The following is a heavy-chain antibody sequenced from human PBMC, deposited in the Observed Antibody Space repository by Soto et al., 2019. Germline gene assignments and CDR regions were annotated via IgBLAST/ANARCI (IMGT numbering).Heavy chain of an antibody. Sequence: QVQLVPSGAEVKKPGASVKISCKASGYNLTNYFLHWVRQAPGQGLEWMGIINPSDGRTSYAQNLQGRLTMTRDTSTSTVYMELSSLRFEDTAVYLCARDAVVGATTRSHFDHWGQGTLVTVSS. D-gene: IGHD1-26*01. CDR2: INPSDGRT. V-gene: IGHV1-46*01. CDR3: ARDAVVGATTRSHFDH. CDR1: GYNLTNYF. J-gene: IGHJ4*02.